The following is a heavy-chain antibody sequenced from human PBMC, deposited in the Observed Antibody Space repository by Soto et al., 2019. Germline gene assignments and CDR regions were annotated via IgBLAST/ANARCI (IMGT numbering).Heavy chain of an antibody. J-gene: IGHJ4*02. CDR2: ISANSGTA. V-gene: IGHV3-23*01. D-gene: IGHD4-17*01. CDR3: AGRTTANDY. CDR1: GFTFSSYA. Sequence: PGGSLRLSCAASGFTFSSYAMSWVRQAPGSGLEWVSGISANSGTADYADSVKGRFTISRDNAKNSLYLQMNSLRAEDTALYYCAGRTTANDYWGQGTLVTVSS.